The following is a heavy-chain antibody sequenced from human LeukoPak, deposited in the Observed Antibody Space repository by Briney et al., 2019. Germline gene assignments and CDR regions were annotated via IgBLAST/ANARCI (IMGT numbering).Heavy chain of an antibody. Sequence: GGSLRLSCTASGFTFSGYSMNWIRQAPGKGLEWVSSFGTRSTSIYHAGLVKGRFAISRDNAKNTLYLQMNSLRAEGTALYYCAREVSEGFDFWGQGTLVTVSS. D-gene: IGHD3-22*01. CDR3: AREVSEGFDF. CDR1: GFTFSGYS. J-gene: IGHJ4*02. CDR2: FGTRSTSI. V-gene: IGHV3-21*01.